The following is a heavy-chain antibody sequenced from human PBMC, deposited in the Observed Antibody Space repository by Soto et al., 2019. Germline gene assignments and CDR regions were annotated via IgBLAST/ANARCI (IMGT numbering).Heavy chain of an antibody. V-gene: IGHV4-4*02. CDR2: IYRDENT. CDR3: ARHTPAISISDH. Sequence: PSETLSLTCAVSGDSIRSSYWWSWVRQPPGKGLEWIGEIYRDENTNYNWSLRSRVTISVDTSKNQFSLKLSSVTAADTAVYYCARHTPAISISDHWGQGTLVTVSS. D-gene: IGHD2-15*01. CDR1: GDSIRSSYW. J-gene: IGHJ4*02.